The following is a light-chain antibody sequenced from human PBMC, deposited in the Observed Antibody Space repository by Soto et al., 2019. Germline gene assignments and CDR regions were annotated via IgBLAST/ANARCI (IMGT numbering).Light chain of an antibody. CDR1: QSLSSS. J-gene: IGKJ1*01. V-gene: IGKV3-15*01. Sequence: KFLTQSPGTLCLSPGGRATLFCRASQSLSSSLAWYQQTSGQAPRLISYGTSRRATGVPVRFSGSGSGTDFTLTISSLQSEDFGVYFCQQYDNWPWTFGQGTKVDIK. CDR2: GTS. CDR3: QQYDNWPWT.